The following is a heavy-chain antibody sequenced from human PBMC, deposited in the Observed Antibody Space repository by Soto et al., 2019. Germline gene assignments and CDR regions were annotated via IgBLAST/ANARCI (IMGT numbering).Heavy chain of an antibody. V-gene: IGHV1-8*01. J-gene: IGHJ6*03. CDR1: GYTFTSYD. Sequence: QVQLVQSRAEVKKPGASVKVSCKASGYTFTSYDINWVRQATGQGLEWMGWMNPNSGNTGYAQKFQGRLTMTRNTSISTAYMELSSLRSEDTAVYYCARGPYYYYYMDVWGKGTTVIVSS. CDR3: ARGPYYYYYMDV. CDR2: MNPNSGNT.